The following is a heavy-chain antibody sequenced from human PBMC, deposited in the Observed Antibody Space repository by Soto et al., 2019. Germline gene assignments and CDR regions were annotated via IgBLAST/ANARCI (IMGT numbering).Heavy chain of an antibody. J-gene: IGHJ4*02. Sequence: GGSLRLSCAGYGFSFNTAWLTWVRQAPGKGLEWVARLKGKSAGGTTDYTAPVTGRFTISSDDSKNTLYLKMNNLKIEDTAVYYCTTEFGFSSGQNDNWGQGT. CDR3: TTEFGFSSGQNDN. CDR2: LKGKSAGGTT. V-gene: IGHV3-15*07. D-gene: IGHD6-19*01. CDR1: GFSFNTAW.